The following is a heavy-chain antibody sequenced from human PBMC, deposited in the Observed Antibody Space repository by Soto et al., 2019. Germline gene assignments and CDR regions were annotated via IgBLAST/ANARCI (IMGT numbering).Heavy chain of an antibody. Sequence: QLQLQESGSGLVKPSQTLSLTGAVSGGSISSGGYSWSWIRQPPGKGLEWIGYIYHSGSTYYNPSLNSRVTISVDRSKNQFSLKLSSVTAADTAVYYCARAHYGDYGYGMDVWGQGTTVTVYS. CDR2: IYHSGST. CDR1: GGSISSGGYS. D-gene: IGHD4-17*01. CDR3: ARAHYGDYGYGMDV. V-gene: IGHV4-30-2*01. J-gene: IGHJ6*02.